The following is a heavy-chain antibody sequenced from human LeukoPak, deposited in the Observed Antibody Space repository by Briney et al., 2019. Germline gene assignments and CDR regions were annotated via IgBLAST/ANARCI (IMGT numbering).Heavy chain of an antibody. CDR2: ISSSGSII. Sequence: RPGGSLRLSCAASGFTFTTYEMNWVRQAPGKGLEWVSFISSSGSIIYYADSVQGRFTISRDNAKNSLYLQMSSLRAEDTAVYYCARRDFLDYWGQGTLVTVSS. J-gene: IGHJ4*02. CDR3: ARRDFLDY. V-gene: IGHV3-48*03. D-gene: IGHD2/OR15-2a*01. CDR1: GFTFTTYE.